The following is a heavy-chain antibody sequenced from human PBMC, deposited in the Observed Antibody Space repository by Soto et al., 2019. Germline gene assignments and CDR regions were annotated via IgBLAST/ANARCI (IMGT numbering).Heavy chain of an antibody. Sequence: HPGGSLRLSCAASGFTFSSYAMSWVRQAPGKGLEWVSAISGRGGSTYYADSVKGRFTISRDNSKNTLYLQMNSLRAEDTAVYYCAQWIIPRDIVVVLAFDIWGPGTMVTVSS. CDR1: GFTFSSYA. J-gene: IGHJ3*02. V-gene: IGHV3-23*01. CDR2: ISGRGGST. CDR3: AQWIIPRDIVVVLAFDI. D-gene: IGHD2-15*01.